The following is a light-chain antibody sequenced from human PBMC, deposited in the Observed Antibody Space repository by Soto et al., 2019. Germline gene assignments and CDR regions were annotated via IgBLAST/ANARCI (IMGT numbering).Light chain of an antibody. Sequence: EVVMTQSPATLSVSPGERATLSCRASQSVSSKLAWYQQKPGQAPRLLIYGASTRATGIPARFSGSWSGTEFTLTISSLQSEDFAVYYCQQYNDWPLTFVGGTKVEIK. J-gene: IGKJ4*01. V-gene: IGKV3-15*01. CDR3: QQYNDWPLT. CDR1: QSVSSK. CDR2: GAS.